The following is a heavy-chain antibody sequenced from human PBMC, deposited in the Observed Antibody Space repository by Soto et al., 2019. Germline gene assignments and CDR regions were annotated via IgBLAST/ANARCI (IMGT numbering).Heavy chain of an antibody. D-gene: IGHD3-10*01. J-gene: IGHJ4*02. CDR1: GFTFSSYS. CDR3: AKVGPLITMEIDY. V-gene: IGHV3-23*01. CDR2: ITDTGVNT. Sequence: PGGSLRLSGAASGFTFSSYSITWVRQAPWKGLEWVSTITDTGVNTYYANSVKGRFTISRENSQKTLYLQMSSLRAEDTAVYYCAKVGPLITMEIDYWGQGTLVTFCS.